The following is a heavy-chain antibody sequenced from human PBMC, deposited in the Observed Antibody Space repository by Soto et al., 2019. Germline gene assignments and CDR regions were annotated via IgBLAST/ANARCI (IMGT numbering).Heavy chain of an antibody. CDR3: ARDNAEMLSFGGLLPPPAD. V-gene: IGHV3-33*01. Sequence: QVQLVESGGGVVQPGRSLRLSCAASGFTFSSYGMHWVRQAPGKGLEWVAGIWYDGSNKYYADSVKGRFTISRDNSKNTLYLQMNSVRAENTAVYYCARDNAEMLSFGGLLPPPADWGKGPLVTASS. D-gene: IGHD3-10*01. CDR2: IWYDGSNK. J-gene: IGHJ4*02. CDR1: GFTFSSYG.